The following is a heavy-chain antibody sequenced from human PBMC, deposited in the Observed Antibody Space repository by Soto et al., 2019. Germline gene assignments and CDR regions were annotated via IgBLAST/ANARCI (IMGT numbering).Heavy chain of an antibody. Sequence: QVQLVQSGAEVKKPGSSVKVSCKASGGTFSSYAISWVQQAPGQGLEWMGGINPIFGTANYAQKFQGRVTITADESTSTAYMELSSLRSEDTAVYYCARDLLGSSWYPYYYYYGMDVWGQGTTVTVSS. CDR1: GGTFSSYA. CDR2: INPIFGTA. D-gene: IGHD6-13*01. V-gene: IGHV1-69*01. CDR3: ARDLLGSSWYPYYYYYGMDV. J-gene: IGHJ6*02.